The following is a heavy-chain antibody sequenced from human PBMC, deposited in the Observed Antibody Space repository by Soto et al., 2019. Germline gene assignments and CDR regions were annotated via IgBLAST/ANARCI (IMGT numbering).Heavy chain of an antibody. CDR2: VHYSGNT. CDR1: GYSISGGYH. Sequence: SETLSLTCTVSGYSISGGYHWAWIRQPPGKGLEWLGSVHYSGNTYYNPSLKSRLTISVDKSKNQFSLNLSSVTAADTAVYYCARQDRVVAEGRWFDPWGQGTLVTVSS. D-gene: IGHD2-15*01. V-gene: IGHV4-38-2*02. CDR3: ARQDRVVAEGRWFDP. J-gene: IGHJ5*02.